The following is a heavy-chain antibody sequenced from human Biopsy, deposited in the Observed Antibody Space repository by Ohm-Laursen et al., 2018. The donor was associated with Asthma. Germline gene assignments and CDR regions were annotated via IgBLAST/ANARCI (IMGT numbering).Heavy chain of an antibody. J-gene: IGHJ4*02. D-gene: IGHD1-26*01. CDR2: ISWNSGSI. CDR3: AKGEWELLEANFDY. Sequence: SLRLSCAASGFTFVDYATNWFRQAPGKGLEWVLGISWNSGSIGYADSVKGRFTISRDNAKNSLYLQMNSLRAEYTALYYCAKGEWELLEANFDYWGQGTLVTVSS. CDR1: GFTFVDYA. V-gene: IGHV3-9*01.